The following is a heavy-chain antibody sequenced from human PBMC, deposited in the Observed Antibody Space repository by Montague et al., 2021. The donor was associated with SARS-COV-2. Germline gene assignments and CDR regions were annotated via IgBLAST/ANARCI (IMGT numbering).Heavy chain of an antibody. CDR2: ISSSGATI. V-gene: IGHV3-48*03. D-gene: IGHD2-8*01. J-gene: IGHJ4*02. Sequence: SLRLSCAASGFDFFNFDMAWVRQAPGRGLEWISDISSSGATILYADSLKGRFTISRDNIQKSRYLQMNSLRAEDTAVYYCATNKYCTLHDCLHGRHYFDHWGQGTLVTVSS. CDR1: GFDFFNFD. CDR3: ATNKYCTLHDCLHGRHYFDH.